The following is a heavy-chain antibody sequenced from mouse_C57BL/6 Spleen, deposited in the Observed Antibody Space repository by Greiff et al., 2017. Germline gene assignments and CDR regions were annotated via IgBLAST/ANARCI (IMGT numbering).Heavy chain of an antibody. D-gene: IGHD2-4*01. CDR3: TTHDYAWFAY. V-gene: IGHV14-4*01. CDR1: GFNIKDDY. CDR2: IDPENGDT. J-gene: IGHJ3*01. Sequence: VHVKQSGAELVRPGASVKLSCTASGFNIKDDYMHWVKQRPEQGLEWIGWIDPENGDTEYASKFQGKATITADTSSNTAYLQLSSLTSEDTAVYYCTTHDYAWFAYWGQGTLVTVSA.